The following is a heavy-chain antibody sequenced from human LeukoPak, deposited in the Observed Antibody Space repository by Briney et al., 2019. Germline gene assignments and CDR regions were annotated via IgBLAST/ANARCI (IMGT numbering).Heavy chain of an antibody. CDR3: ARLPYCSGGSCYPGSDAFDI. Sequence: SETLSLTCTVSGGSFSSGAYSWSWIRQHPGKGLEWIGYIYYSGTTYYNPSLKSRVTISVDTSKNQFSLKLSSVTAADTAVYHCARLPYCSGGSCYPGSDAFDIWGQGTMLTVSS. CDR1: GGSFSSGAYS. CDR2: IYYSGTT. V-gene: IGHV4-31*02. J-gene: IGHJ3*02. D-gene: IGHD2-15*01.